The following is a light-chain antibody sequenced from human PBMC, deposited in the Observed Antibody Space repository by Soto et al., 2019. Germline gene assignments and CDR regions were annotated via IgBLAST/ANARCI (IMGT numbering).Light chain of an antibody. J-gene: IGLJ1*01. CDR3: FSFTSTNTHV. CDR2: ETS. V-gene: IGLV2-23*01. CDR1: SSDFGSYKF. Sequence: QSALTRPASVSGSPGQSVTISCTGTSSDFGSYKFVSWYQHHPGKVPKVIIYETSKRPSGVSDRFSGSKSGNTASLTISGLQAEDEADYYCFSFTSTNTHVFGSGTKLTVL.